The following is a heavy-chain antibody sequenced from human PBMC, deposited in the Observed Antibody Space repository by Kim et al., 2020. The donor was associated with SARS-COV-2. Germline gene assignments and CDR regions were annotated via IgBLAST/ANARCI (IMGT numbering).Heavy chain of an antibody. V-gene: IGHV3-7*01. D-gene: IGHD3-16*01. CDR1: GFTFSTHY. J-gene: IGHJ4*02. Sequence: GGSLRLSCEASGFTFSTHYMSWVRQAPGKGLEWVANIKEDASDESYADTVKGRFTISRDNARNSLYLQMNNLRVEDTAVYYCAKGWGFDNWGQGILFTVS. CDR3: AKGWGFDN. CDR2: IKEDASDE.